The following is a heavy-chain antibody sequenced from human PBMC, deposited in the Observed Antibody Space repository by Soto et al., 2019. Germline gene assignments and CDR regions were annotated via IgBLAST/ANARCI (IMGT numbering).Heavy chain of an antibody. V-gene: IGHV1-69*01. J-gene: IGHJ3*02. D-gene: IGHD3-10*01. CDR1: GGTFSNYA. CDR3: ARKAESYGFDI. CDR2: FIPIFDAA. Sequence: QVQLVQSGAEVKKPGSSVKVSCKASGGTFSNYAINWVRQAPGQGLEWMGGFIPIFDAANYAQNFRGRVTITADESTSTAYMELSGLGSEDTAMYYCARKAESYGFDIWGQGTLVTVS.